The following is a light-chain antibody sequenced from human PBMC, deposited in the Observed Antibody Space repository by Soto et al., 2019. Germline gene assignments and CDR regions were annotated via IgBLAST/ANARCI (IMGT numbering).Light chain of an antibody. Sequence: DIQMTQYPSSLSASIGDRVTITCRASQSISVYLHWYQQNTGKAPNLLIHGASNLQRGVPSRFSGSGYGTDCNLTIRSLHPEDFATYYCQQTDSTPQTFGGGTKADIK. CDR2: GAS. J-gene: IGKJ4*01. CDR1: QSISVY. CDR3: QQTDSTPQT. V-gene: IGKV1-39*01.